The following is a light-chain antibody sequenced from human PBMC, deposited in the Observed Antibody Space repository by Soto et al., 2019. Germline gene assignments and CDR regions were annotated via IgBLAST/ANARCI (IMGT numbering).Light chain of an antibody. CDR2: GAS. CDR1: QSVSSSY. Sequence: IGLTQSPGTLSLSPGERATLSCRASQSVSSSYLAWYQQKPGQAPRLLIYGASTRATGIPARFSGSGSGTEFTLTISSLQSEDFAVYFCQQYADWPKTFGQGTKADIK. V-gene: IGKV3-15*01. J-gene: IGKJ1*01. CDR3: QQYADWPKT.